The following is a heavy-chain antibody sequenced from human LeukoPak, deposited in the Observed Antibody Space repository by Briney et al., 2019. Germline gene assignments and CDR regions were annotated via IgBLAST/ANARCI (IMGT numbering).Heavy chain of an antibody. CDR2: INHSGST. CDR3: ARMDQGYYFDY. V-gene: IGHV4-34*01. J-gene: IGHJ4*02. CDR1: GGSFSGYY. D-gene: IGHD2-2*03. Sequence: SETLSLTCAVYGGSFSGYYWSWIRQPPGKGLEWIGEINHSGSTNYNPSLKSRVTISVDTSKNQFSLKLSSVTAADTAVYYCARMDQGYYFDYWGQGILVTVSS.